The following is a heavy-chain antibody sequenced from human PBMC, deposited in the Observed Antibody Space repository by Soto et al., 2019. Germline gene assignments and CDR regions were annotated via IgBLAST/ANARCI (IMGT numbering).Heavy chain of an antibody. Sequence: PGGSLRLSCAASGFTFSDYYMSWIRQAPGKGLEWVSYISSSGSTIYYADSVKGRFTISRDNAKNSLYLQMNSLRAEDTAVYYCAREGYDYVWGSYRNRFDYWGQGTLVTVSS. CDR1: GFTFSDYY. CDR2: ISSSGSTI. J-gene: IGHJ4*02. CDR3: AREGYDYVWGSYRNRFDY. V-gene: IGHV3-11*01. D-gene: IGHD3-16*02.